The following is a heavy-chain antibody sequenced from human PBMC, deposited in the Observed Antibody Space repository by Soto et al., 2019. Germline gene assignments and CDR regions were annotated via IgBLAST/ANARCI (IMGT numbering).Heavy chain of an antibody. D-gene: IGHD6-19*01. Sequence: QLQLQESGPGLVKPSETLSLTCTVSGGSISSSSYYWGWIRQPPGKGLEWIGSIYYSGSTYYNPSLRGRVTISVDTSTNQFSLTLSSVTAADTAVYYLARHAVHRSGLTDYWGQGTLVTVSS. J-gene: IGHJ4*02. CDR2: IYYSGST. CDR3: ARHAVHRSGLTDY. V-gene: IGHV4-39*01. CDR1: GGSISSSSYY.